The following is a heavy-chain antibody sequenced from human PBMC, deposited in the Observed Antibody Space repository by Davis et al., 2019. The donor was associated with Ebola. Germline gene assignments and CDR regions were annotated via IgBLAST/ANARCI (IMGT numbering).Heavy chain of an antibody. Sequence: MPSETLSLTCTVSGGSISSYYWSWIRQPPGKGLEWIGYIYYSGSTNYNPSLKSRVTISVDTSKNQFSLKLSSVTAADTAVYYCARRSHITPDYWGQGTLVTVSS. V-gene: IGHV4-59*12. J-gene: IGHJ4*02. CDR3: ARRSHITPDY. CDR2: IYYSGST. D-gene: IGHD2-21*01. CDR1: GGSISSYY.